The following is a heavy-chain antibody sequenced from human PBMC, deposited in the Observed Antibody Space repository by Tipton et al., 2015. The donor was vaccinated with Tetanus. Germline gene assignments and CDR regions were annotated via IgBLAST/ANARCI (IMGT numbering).Heavy chain of an antibody. V-gene: IGHV3-74*01. J-gene: IGHJ4*02. CDR1: GFSFSNHW. CDR3: VRDRGTPYGAGTYNFDF. Sequence: LSLTCAASGFSFSNHWMHWIRQGPGKELVWLARIKSDGSSTSYADSAQGRFSISRDNAKNTLYLQMKSLRAGDTAVYFCVRDRGTPYGAGTYNFDFWGQGTLVTVSS. D-gene: IGHD3-10*01. CDR2: IKSDGSST.